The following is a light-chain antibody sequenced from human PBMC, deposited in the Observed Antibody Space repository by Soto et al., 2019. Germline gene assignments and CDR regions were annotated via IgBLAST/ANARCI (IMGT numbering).Light chain of an antibody. J-gene: IGKJ1*01. V-gene: IGKV1-5*01. CDR2: DAS. CDR1: QSISTW. Sequence: DIQMTQSPSTLSASVGDTVTVTCRASQSISTWLAWYQQKPGKPPKLFIYDASTLEDEVPSRFSGSGSGTEFTLTISSLQPEDFATYYCQQYNSYSGTFGQGTKVDIK. CDR3: QQYNSYSGT.